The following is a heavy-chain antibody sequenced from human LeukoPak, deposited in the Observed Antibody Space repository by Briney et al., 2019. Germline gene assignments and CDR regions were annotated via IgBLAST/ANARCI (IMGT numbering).Heavy chain of an antibody. V-gene: IGHV3-48*03. CDR2: ISSSGSTI. Sequence: GGSLRLSCAASGFTFSSYEMNWVRQAPGKGLEWVSYISSSGSTIYYADSVKGRFTISRDNSKNTLYLQMNSLRAEDTAVYYCAKRVVAATRPYYYGMDVWGQGTTVTVSS. CDR3: AKRVVAATRPYYYGMDV. J-gene: IGHJ6*02. D-gene: IGHD2-15*01. CDR1: GFTFSSYE.